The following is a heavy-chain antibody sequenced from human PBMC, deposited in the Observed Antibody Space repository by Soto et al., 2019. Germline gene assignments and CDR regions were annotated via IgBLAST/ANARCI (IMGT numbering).Heavy chain of an antibody. CDR2: IYYTGST. Sequence: SATLSLTCAVSGVSINNYYWTWIRQPPGKRLEWIGAIYYTGSTTYNPSLRSRVTFSVDTSKNQFSLSLTSVTAADTAVYFCAKVVSAGHPDYSRPATLLT. CDR1: GVSINNYY. CDR3: AKVVSAGHPDY. V-gene: IGHV4-59*01. J-gene: IGHJ4*02.